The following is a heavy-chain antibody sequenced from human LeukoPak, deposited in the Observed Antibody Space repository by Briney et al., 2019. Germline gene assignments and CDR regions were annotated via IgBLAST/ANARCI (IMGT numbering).Heavy chain of an antibody. CDR2: IYTSGST. Sequence: SETLSLTCTVSGGSISSGSYYWSWIRQPAGKGLEWIGRIYTSGSTNYNPSLKSRVTISVDTSKNQFSLKLSSVTAADTAVYYCARDPGPNYYDSSGYYYDIRGQGTLVTVSS. D-gene: IGHD3-22*01. CDR1: GGSISSGSYY. J-gene: IGHJ4*02. V-gene: IGHV4-61*02. CDR3: ARDPGPNYYDSSGYYYDI.